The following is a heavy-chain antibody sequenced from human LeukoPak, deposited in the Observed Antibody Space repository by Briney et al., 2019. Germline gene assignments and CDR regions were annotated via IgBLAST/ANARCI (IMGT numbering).Heavy chain of an antibody. J-gene: IGHJ4*02. D-gene: IGHD6-19*01. Sequence: SETLSLTCTVSGGSISSYYWSWIRQPPVKGLEWIGYIYYSGSTNYNPSLKSRVTISVDTSKNQFSLKLSSVTAADTAVYYCASASSGWYYFDYWGQGTLVTVSS. CDR2: IYYSGST. CDR1: GGSISSYY. V-gene: IGHV4-59*08. CDR3: ASASSGWYYFDY.